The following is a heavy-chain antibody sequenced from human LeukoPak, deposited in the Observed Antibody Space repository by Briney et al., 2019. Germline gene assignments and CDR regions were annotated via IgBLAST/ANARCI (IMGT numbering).Heavy chain of an antibody. V-gene: IGHV3-23*01. D-gene: IGHD3-10*01. CDR3: AKGGRGSWAGNTGD. CDR1: GFDFSSHG. Sequence: PGGSLRLPCAASGFDFSSHGMNWVRQAPGKGLEWVSTINFNGGRTYYADSVKGRFSVSRDNSKNTLYLQMNSLRVEDTAVYYCAKGGRGSWAGNTGDWGQGTPVSVSS. CDR2: INFNGGRT. J-gene: IGHJ4*02.